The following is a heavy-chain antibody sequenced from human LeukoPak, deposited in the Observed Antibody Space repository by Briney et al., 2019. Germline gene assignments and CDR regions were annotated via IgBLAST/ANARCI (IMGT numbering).Heavy chain of an antibody. CDR1: GFTSTSYA. Sequence: SLRLSCAASGFTSTSYAISCVRQAPGKGLEWVSSISSSSSYIYYADSVKGRFTIYRDNAKNSLYLQMNSLRGEDTAVYYCERASYSYALRPPHYWGQGTLVTVSS. D-gene: IGHD5-18*01. CDR2: ISSSSSYI. V-gene: IGHV3-21*01. J-gene: IGHJ4*02. CDR3: ERASYSYALRPPHY.